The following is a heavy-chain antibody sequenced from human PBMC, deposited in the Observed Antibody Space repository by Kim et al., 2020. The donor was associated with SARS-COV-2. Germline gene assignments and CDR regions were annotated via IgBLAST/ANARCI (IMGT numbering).Heavy chain of an antibody. CDR3: AKDTRRHFFSLSYNGVDV. CDR2: ISGGGDNT. J-gene: IGHJ6*02. D-gene: IGHD3-3*02. CDR1: GFTFNNYA. V-gene: IGHV3-23*01. Sequence: GGSLRLSCAASGFTFNNYALNWVRQAPGKGLEWVSVISGGGDNTYYADSVKGRFTISRDNSKNTLFLQMNSLRAEDAAVYYCAKDTRRHFFSLSYNGVDVCSQGSTLTVSS.